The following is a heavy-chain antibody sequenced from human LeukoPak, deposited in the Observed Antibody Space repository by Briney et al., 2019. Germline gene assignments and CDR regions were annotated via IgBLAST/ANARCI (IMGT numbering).Heavy chain of an antibody. J-gene: IGHJ4*02. CDR3: ARTTEGQLEPLRFHY. CDR1: VYTFTSYG. D-gene: IGHD5-18*01. CDR2: ISAYNVKT. V-gene: IGHV1-18*01. Sequence: ASLKVSCEASVYTFTSYGISCGRQTPGQGLEWMGWISAYNVKTNYTQTLQGGVTMTTDTSTSTGYMERRSRRSQDTPGYNCARTTEGQLEPLRFHYWGQGTLVTVSS.